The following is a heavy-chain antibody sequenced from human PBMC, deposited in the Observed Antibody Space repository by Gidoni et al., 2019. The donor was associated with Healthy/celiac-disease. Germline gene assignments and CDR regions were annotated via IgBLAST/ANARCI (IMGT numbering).Heavy chain of an antibody. CDR3: AHNFGAAAGKGWFDP. D-gene: IGHD6-13*01. Sequence: QITLKESGPTLVKPTQTLTLTCTFSGFSLSTSGVGVGWIRQPPGKALEWLALIYWNDDKRYSPSLKSRLTITKDTSKNQVVLTMTNMDPVDTATYYCAHNFGAAAGKGWFDPWGQGTLVTVSS. CDR2: IYWNDDK. V-gene: IGHV2-5*01. CDR1: GFSLSTSGVG. J-gene: IGHJ5*02.